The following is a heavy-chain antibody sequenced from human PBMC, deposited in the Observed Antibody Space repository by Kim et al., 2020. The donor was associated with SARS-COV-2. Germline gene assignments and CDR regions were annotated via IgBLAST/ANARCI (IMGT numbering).Heavy chain of an antibody. D-gene: IGHD1-26*01. CDR1: GGSFSGYY. Sequence: SETLSLTCAVYGGSFSGYYWGWIRQPPGKGLEWIGEISHSGWTNYNPSLKSRVSISVDTSKKQFSLNLSSVTAADTAVYYCAHRSGNLNFDYWGRGTLGT. CDR3: AHRSGNLNFDY. V-gene: IGHV4-34*01. CDR2: ISHSGWT. J-gene: IGHJ4*02.